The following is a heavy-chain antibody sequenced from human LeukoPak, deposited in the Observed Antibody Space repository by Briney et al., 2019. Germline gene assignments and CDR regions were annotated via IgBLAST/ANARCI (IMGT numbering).Heavy chain of an antibody. V-gene: IGHV3-30-3*01. Sequence: GGSLRLSCAASGFTFSSYAMHWVRQAPGKGLEWVAVISYDGSNKYYADSVKGRFTISRDNSKNTLYLQMNSLRAEDTAVYYCAREDEDSSGWATSYYYYGMDVWGQGTTVTVSS. CDR3: AREDEDSSGWATSYYYYGMDV. J-gene: IGHJ6*02. CDR2: ISYDGSNK. CDR1: GFTFSSYA. D-gene: IGHD6-19*01.